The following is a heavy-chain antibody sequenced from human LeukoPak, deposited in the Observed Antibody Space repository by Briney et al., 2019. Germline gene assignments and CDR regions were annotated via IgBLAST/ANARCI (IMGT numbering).Heavy chain of an antibody. V-gene: IGHV1-46*01. D-gene: IGHD3-3*01. J-gene: IGHJ4*02. CDR1: GYIFTSYY. Sequence: ASVKVSCKASGYIFTSYYMHWVRQAPGQGLEWMGIINPSGGSTSYAQKFQGRVTMTRDTSTSTVYMELSSLRSEDTAVYYCARSHLEWKPFDYWGQGTLVTVSS. CDR2: INPSGGST. CDR3: ARSHLEWKPFDY.